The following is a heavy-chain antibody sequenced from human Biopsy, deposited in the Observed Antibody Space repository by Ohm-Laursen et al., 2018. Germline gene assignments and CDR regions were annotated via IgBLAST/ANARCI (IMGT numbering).Heavy chain of an antibody. CDR3: ARDRGGARYGMDV. CDR1: GFTFDDYG. V-gene: IGHV3-9*01. J-gene: IGHJ6*02. Sequence: SLRLSCTASGFTFDDYGMHWVRQPPGKGLEWVSGIRRNSAFIDYADSVRGRFTISRDNARRFLFLQMNNLKSEDTAFYYCARDRGGARYGMDVWGRGTTVTVSS. D-gene: IGHD1-26*01. CDR2: IRRNSAFI.